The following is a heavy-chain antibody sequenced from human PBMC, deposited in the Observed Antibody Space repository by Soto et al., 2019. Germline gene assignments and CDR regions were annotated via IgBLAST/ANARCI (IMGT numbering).Heavy chain of an antibody. CDR1: GFTFSSYA. V-gene: IGHV3-23*01. D-gene: IGHD3-16*01. CDR2: ISGSGGGT. CDR3: AKFGMATTKRSPPYYIAY. Sequence: HGWSRRLSWAAFGFTFSSYAMSWVRQAPGKGLEWVSSISGSGGGTYYADSVKGRFTFSRDNSKNTLYLQMNSLRAEDTAVYYCAKFGMATTKRSPPYYIAYWGKGALVTVSS. J-gene: IGHJ4*02.